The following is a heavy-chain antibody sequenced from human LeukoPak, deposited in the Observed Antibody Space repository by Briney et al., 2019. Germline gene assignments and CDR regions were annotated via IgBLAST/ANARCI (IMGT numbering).Heavy chain of an antibody. V-gene: IGHV5-51*01. CDR2: IYPADSDT. CDR1: GDTFTNYW. CDR3: ARPPQGSSGSLGFDY. D-gene: IGHD6-19*01. Sequence: GESLKIACKGSGDTFTNYWIGWVRQMPGKGLEWMGIIYPADSDTRYSPSFQGQVTISADKSISTAYLQWSSLKASDTAMYYCARPPQGSSGSLGFDYWGQGTLVTVSS. J-gene: IGHJ4*02.